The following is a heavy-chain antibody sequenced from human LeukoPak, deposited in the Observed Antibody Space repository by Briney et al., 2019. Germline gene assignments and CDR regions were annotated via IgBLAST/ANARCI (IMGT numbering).Heavy chain of an antibody. D-gene: IGHD3-3*01. Sequence: GGSLRLSCAASGFTFSDYYMSWIRQAPGKGLEWVSYISSSGSTIYYADSVKGRFTISRDNAKNSLYLQMSSLRAEDTAVYYCARGTLRGVTIFGVVIPADYWGQGTLVTVSS. CDR3: ARGTLRGVTIFGVVIPADY. CDR1: GFTFSDYY. J-gene: IGHJ4*02. CDR2: ISSSGSTI. V-gene: IGHV3-11*01.